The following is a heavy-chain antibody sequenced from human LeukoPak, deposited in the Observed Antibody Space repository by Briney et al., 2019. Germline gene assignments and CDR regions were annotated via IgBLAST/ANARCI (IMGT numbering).Heavy chain of an antibody. D-gene: IGHD3-9*01. Sequence: SETLSLTCTVSGGSLSSSSLYWGWIRQAPGKGLEWVASMYYSGTTYYNPSLKSRVTISADTSKKRFSLKLRSVTAADTAVYYCTRGSYDVLTGYSTLGEFWGQGTLVIVSS. V-gene: IGHV4-39*01. CDR2: MYYSGTT. J-gene: IGHJ1*01. CDR1: GGSLSSSSLY. CDR3: TRGSYDVLTGYSTLGEF.